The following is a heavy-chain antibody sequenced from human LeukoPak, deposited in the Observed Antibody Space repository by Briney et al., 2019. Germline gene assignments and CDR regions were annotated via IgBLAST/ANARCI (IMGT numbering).Heavy chain of an antibody. CDR2: IYYSGST. Sequence: SETLSLTCTVSGGSISSYYWSWIRQPPGKGLEWIGYIYYSGSTNYSPSLKSRVTISVDTSKNQFSLKLSSVTAADTAVYYCARGGVYSSGWHDAFDIRGQGTMVTVSS. J-gene: IGHJ3*02. V-gene: IGHV4-59*01. CDR3: ARGGVYSSGWHDAFDI. D-gene: IGHD6-19*01. CDR1: GGSISSYY.